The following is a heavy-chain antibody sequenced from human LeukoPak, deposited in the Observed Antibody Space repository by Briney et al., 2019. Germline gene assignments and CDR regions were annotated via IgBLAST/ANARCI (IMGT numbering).Heavy chain of an antibody. D-gene: IGHD4-4*01. CDR3: ARAGSGALHGYFDY. J-gene: IGHJ4*02. CDR1: GGSFSGYY. CDR2: INHSGST. Sequence: SETLSLTCAVYGGSFSGYYWSWIRQPPGKGLEWIGEINHSGSTNYNPSLKSRVTISGDTSKNQFSLKLRSVTAADTALYYCARAGSGALHGYFDYWGQGALVTVSS. V-gene: IGHV4-34*01.